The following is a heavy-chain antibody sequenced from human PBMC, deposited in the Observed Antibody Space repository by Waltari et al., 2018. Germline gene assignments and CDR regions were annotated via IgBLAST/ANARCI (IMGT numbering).Heavy chain of an antibody. CDR3: ARFWSSSAGGFDY. CDR1: GGSFSGYY. D-gene: IGHD6-6*01. Sequence: QVQLQQWGAGLLKPSETLSLTCAVYGGSFSGYYWSWIRQPPGKGLEWIGEINHSGSTNDNPSLKSRVTTPVDTSKNQFSLKLSSVTAADTAVYYCARFWSSSAGGFDYWGQGTLVTVSS. CDR2: INHSGST. V-gene: IGHV4-34*01. J-gene: IGHJ4*02.